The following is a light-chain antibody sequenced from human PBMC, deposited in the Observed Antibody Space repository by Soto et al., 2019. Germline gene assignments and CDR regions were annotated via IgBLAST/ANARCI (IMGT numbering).Light chain of an antibody. CDR2: EAS. V-gene: IGKV1-39*01. Sequence: DIQMTQSPSPLSASVGDRVDITCLTSQSVSSYLNWYQAKPGKAPKLLIYEASSLESGVPSRFSGSGSGTDFTLTISSLQPEDSATYYCQQSYSTPPFTFGPGTRVDI. CDR1: QSVSSY. CDR3: QQSYSTPPFT. J-gene: IGKJ3*01.